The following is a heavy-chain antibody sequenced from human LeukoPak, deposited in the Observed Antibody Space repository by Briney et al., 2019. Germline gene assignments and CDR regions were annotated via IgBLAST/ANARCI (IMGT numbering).Heavy chain of an antibody. D-gene: IGHD3-22*01. CDR2: ISYDGSNK. CDR3: ARDFNYYDSSGLLD. V-gene: IGHV3-30-3*01. Sequence: GGSLRLSCAASGFTFSSYAMHWVRQAPGKGLEWVAVISYDGSNKYYADSVKGRFTISRDNSKNTLYLQMNSLRAEDTAVYYCARDFNYYDSSGLLDWGQGTLVTVSS. CDR1: GFTFSSYA. J-gene: IGHJ4*02.